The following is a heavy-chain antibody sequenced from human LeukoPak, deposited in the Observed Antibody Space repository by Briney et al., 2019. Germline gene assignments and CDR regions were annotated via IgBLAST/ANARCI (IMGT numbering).Heavy chain of an antibody. CDR3: AKSRVLFSSTWYPLDF. D-gene: IGHD3-16*01. J-gene: IGHJ4*02. CDR1: GFTFSTYA. V-gene: IGHV3-23*01. CDR2: ITGSGSTT. Sequence: GGSLRLSCAASGFTFSTYAMTWVRQGPGKGLEWVSSITGSGSTTFYADSLKGQFTISRDNRKKTLYLHMNSLRADDTAVYYCAKSRVLFSSTWYPLDFWGQGTLVAVSS.